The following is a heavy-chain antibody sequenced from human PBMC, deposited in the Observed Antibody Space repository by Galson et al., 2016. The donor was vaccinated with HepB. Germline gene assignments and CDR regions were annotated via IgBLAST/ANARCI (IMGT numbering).Heavy chain of an antibody. J-gene: IGHJ6*02. CDR2: IGSAGDT. D-gene: IGHD6-6*01. CDR3: ARGDSSYSGMDV. CDR1: GFTFRSYD. Sequence: SLRLSCAVSGFTFRSYDMHWVRQVTGKGLEWVAAIGSAGDTYYRGSVKGRFAISRENAKKSLFLQMNSLRAGDTAVCYCARGDSSYSGMDVWGQGTAVTGSS. V-gene: IGHV3-13*04.